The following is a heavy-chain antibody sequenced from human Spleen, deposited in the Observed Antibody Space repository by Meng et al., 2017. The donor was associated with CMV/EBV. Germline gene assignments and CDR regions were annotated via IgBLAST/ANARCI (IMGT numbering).Heavy chain of an antibody. D-gene: IGHD6-13*01. CDR3: ARMLSGAAAGFSYYYGVDA. V-gene: IGHV3-69-1*01. J-gene: IGHJ6*02. Sequence: GESLKISCAASGFTFSDYYMSWIRQAPGKGLEWVSSISSSSTIYYADSVKGRFTISRDNAKNSLYLQMNSLRAEDTAVFYCARMLSGAAAGFSYYYGVDAWGQGTTVTVSS. CDR1: GFTFSDYY. CDR2: ISSSSTI.